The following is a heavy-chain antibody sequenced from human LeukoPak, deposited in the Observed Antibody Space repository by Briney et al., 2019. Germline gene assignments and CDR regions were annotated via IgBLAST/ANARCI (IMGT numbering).Heavy chain of an antibody. V-gene: IGHV1-8*02. Sequence: ASVKVSCKASGYTFNNCDINWVRQASGQGLEWMGWMNPNSGSTFYAETFQGRVTMTRNTSIFTAYIDLSSLKSEDTAVYYCACGGEGWFDPWGQGMQVTVSS. CDR3: ACGGEGWFDP. CDR2: MNPNSGST. CDR1: GYTFNNCD. J-gene: IGHJ5*02.